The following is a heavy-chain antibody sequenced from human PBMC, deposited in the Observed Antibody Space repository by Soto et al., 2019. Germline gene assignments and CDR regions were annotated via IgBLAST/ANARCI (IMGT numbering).Heavy chain of an antibody. J-gene: IGHJ4*02. CDR2: IIPMYGTA. CDR3: ARGNRDYGDYSNYFFDF. V-gene: IGHV1-69*12. CDR1: GGTFISYA. D-gene: IGHD4-17*01. Sequence: QVQLVQSGAEMKKPGSSVRVSCKSSGGTFISYAISWVRQGPRQELEWMGGIIPMYGTATYAQKFQGRVTITADESTSTGYMELHSLRSDDTAVYFCARGNRDYGDYSNYFFDFWGQGTLVTVSS.